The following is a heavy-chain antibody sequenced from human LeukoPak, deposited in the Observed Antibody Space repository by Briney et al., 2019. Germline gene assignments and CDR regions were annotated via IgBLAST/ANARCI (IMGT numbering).Heavy chain of an antibody. CDR3: ARWEDN. CDR2: ICSSSSYI. Sequence: GGALRLSCAASGFTFSGYSMNWVRQAPGKGLEWVSSICSSSSYIYYADSVKGRFTISRDNAKNSLYLQMNSLRADDTAVYYCARWEDNWGQGTLVTVSS. CDR1: GFTFSGYS. J-gene: IGHJ4*02. D-gene: IGHD1-26*01. V-gene: IGHV3-21*01.